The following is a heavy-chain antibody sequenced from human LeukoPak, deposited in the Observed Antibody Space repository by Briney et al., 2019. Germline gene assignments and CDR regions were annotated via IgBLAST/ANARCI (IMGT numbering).Heavy chain of an antibody. D-gene: IGHD1/OR15-1a*01. Sequence: PGGSLRLSCAASGFTFSSYAMHWVRQAPGKGLEWVSAMSGSGGSTHYADSVKGRFTISRDNSKNTLFLQMNSLRAEDTAVYYCAKGEQGVDYWGQGTLVTVSS. CDR3: AKGEQGVDY. CDR2: MSGSGGST. V-gene: IGHV3-23*01. CDR1: GFTFSSYA. J-gene: IGHJ4*02.